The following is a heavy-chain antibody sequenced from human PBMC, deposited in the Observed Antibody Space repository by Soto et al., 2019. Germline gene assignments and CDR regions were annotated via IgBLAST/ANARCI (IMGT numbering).Heavy chain of an antibody. CDR2: LYSGGNT. CDR1: GFSVSNNY. D-gene: IGHD2-8*02. V-gene: IGHV3-53*01. CDR3: ARGGYYSGRAPAYYFAS. J-gene: IGHJ4*02. Sequence: PGGSLRLSCAASGFSVSNNYMNWVRQPPGKGLEWVSVLYSGGNTYYAGSVKGRFSISRDDSQNTLYLQMNSLRAEDTAVYYCARGGYYSGRAPAYYFASWGQGTLVTVSS.